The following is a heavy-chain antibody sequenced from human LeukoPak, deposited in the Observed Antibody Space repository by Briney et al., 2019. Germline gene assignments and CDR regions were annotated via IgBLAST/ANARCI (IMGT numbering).Heavy chain of an antibody. CDR1: GYTFTSYY. J-gene: IGHJ5*02. D-gene: IGHD5-18*01. CDR3: ARGEEDTAASNWFDP. Sequence: EASVKVSCKASGYTFTSYYMHWVRQAPGQGLEWMGIINPSGGSTSYPQKFQGRVTMTRDMSTSTVYMELSSLRSEDTAVYYCARGEEDTAASNWFDPWGQGTLVSVSS. V-gene: IGHV1-46*01. CDR2: INPSGGST.